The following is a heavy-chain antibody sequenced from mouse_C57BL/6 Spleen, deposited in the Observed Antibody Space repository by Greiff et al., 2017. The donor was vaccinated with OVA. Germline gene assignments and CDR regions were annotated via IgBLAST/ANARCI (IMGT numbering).Heavy chain of an antibody. CDR3: ARETTVVGYFDV. D-gene: IGHD1-1*01. V-gene: IGHV1-55*01. CDR2: IYPGSGST. J-gene: IGHJ1*03. Sequence: QVQLQQPGAELVKPGASVKMSCKASGYTFTSYWITWVKQRPGQGLEWIGDIYPGSGSTNYNEKFKSTATLTVDTSSSTAYMQLSSLTSEDSAVYDCARETTVVGYFDVWGTGTTVTVSS. CDR1: GYTFTSYW.